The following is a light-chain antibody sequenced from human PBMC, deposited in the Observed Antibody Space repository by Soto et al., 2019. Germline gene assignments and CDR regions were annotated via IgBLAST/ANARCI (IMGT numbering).Light chain of an antibody. Sequence: QSVLTQPPSASGTPGQRVTISCSGSSSNIGSNYVYWYQQLPGTAPKLFIYRNNQRPSGVPDRFSGSKSGTSASLAISGLRSEDEADYYCAAWDDSLSVPYVFGTGTKVTVL. CDR1: SSNIGSNY. V-gene: IGLV1-47*01. J-gene: IGLJ1*01. CDR3: AAWDDSLSVPYV. CDR2: RNN.